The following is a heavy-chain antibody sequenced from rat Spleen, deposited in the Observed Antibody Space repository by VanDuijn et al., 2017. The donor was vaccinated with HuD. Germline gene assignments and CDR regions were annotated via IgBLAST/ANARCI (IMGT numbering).Heavy chain of an antibody. Sequence: EVQLVESGGGLVQPGRSLKLSCAASGFTFSNYYMAWVRQAPTKGLEWVAYISTGGGSTYYRDSVKGRFTISRDNAKSTLYLQMDSLRSEDTATYYCTTGTTVVTYYFDYWGQGVMVTVSS. CDR1: GFTFSNYY. V-gene: IGHV5-27*01. CDR2: ISTGGGST. D-gene: IGHD1-1*01. J-gene: IGHJ2*01. CDR3: TTGTTVVTYYFDY.